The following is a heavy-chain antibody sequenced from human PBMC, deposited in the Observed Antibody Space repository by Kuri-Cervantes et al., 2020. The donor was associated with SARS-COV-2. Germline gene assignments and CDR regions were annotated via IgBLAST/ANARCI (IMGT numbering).Heavy chain of an antibody. CDR3: ARGVGGGETFDF. Sequence: GSLRLSCTVSGGSISSYYWSWIRQPPGKGLEWIGEINHSGSTNYNPSLKSRVTISVDTSKNQFSLKLSSVTAADTAVYYCARGVGGGETFDFWGQGTLVTVSS. J-gene: IGHJ4*02. CDR1: GGSISSYY. CDR2: INHSGST. D-gene: IGHD3-16*01. V-gene: IGHV4-34*01.